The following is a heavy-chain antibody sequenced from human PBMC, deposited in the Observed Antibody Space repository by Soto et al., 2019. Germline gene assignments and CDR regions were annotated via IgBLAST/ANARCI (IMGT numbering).Heavy chain of an antibody. CDR3: AKGGKGITIFGVSRDYFDY. V-gene: IGHV3-23*01. D-gene: IGHD3-3*01. Sequence: EVQLLESGGGLVQPGGSMRLSCAASGFTFSSYAMSWVRQAPGKGLEWVSAISGSGGSTYYADSVKGRFTISRDNSKNTLYLRMNSLRAEDTAVYYCAKGGKGITIFGVSRDYFDYWGQGTLVTVSS. J-gene: IGHJ4*02. CDR2: ISGSGGST. CDR1: GFTFSSYA.